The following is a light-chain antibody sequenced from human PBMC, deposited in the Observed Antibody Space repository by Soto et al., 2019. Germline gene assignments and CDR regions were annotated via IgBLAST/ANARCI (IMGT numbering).Light chain of an antibody. CDR3: QQLNSYPR. CDR2: AAS. CDR1: PGISSY. Sequence: IHLTQSPSSLSASVGDRVTITCRASPGISSYLAWYQQKPGKDSKLRIYAASTLQGGVPSRFSGSGSGTDFTLTISSLLPEDFATYDCQQLNSYPRFGQGTRLEIK. J-gene: IGKJ5*01. V-gene: IGKV1-9*01.